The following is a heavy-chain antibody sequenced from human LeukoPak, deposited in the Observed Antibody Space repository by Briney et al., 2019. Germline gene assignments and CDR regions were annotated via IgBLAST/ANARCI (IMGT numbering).Heavy chain of an antibody. CDR1: GFTFSNAW. J-gene: IGHJ6*02. Sequence: GGSLRLSCAASGFTFSNAWMNWVRQAPGKGLEWVGRIKSRTDGGTTDYAAPVKGRFTISRDDSKNTLYLQMNSLKTEDTAVYYCTTDYYYYYGMDVWGQGTTVTVSS. CDR3: TTDYYYYYGMDV. CDR2: IKSRTDGGTT. V-gene: IGHV3-15*07.